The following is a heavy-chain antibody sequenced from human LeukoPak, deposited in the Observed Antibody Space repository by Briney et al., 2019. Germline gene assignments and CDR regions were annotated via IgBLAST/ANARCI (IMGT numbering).Heavy chain of an antibody. CDR3: AKDLSIASRPVLSH. D-gene: IGHD6-6*01. J-gene: IGHJ6*02. V-gene: IGHV3-23*01. Sequence: GGSLRLSCAASGFTFTDYAMTWVRQAPGKGLEWVSVISGSASSTYYADSVKGRFTISRDNSKNTLYLQMNSLRAEDTALYYCAKDLSIASRPVLSHWGQGTTVTVSS. CDR1: GFTFTDYA. CDR2: ISGSASST.